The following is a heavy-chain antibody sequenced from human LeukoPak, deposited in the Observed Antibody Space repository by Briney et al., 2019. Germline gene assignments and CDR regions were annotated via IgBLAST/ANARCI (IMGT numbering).Heavy chain of an antibody. V-gene: IGHV3-66*01. CDR3: ASEWRQLWNDAFNI. J-gene: IGHJ3*02. D-gene: IGHD5-18*01. Sequence: AGGSLRLSCTASGFIASSNFMSWVRRAPGKGLEWVSIIHSGDSTYYADSVKGRFTISRDNSKNTLYLQMNSLRVEDTAIYYCASEWRQLWNDAFNIWGQGTMVTVSS. CDR2: IHSGDST. CDR1: GFIASSNF.